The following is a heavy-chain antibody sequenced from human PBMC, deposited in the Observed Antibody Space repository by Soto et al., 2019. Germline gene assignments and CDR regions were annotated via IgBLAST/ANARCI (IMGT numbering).Heavy chain of an antibody. CDR3: ARDRGYGSPFDY. J-gene: IGHJ4*02. CDR1: GFTFSSYW. V-gene: IGHV3-74*03. D-gene: IGHD5-12*01. CDR2: INNDGSSA. Sequence: PGGSLRLSCAASGFTFSSYWIHWVRQAPGKGPVWVSLINNDGSSAEYADSVKGRFTISRDNAKNTLYLQMNSLRAEDTAVYYCARDRGYGSPFDYWGQGTLVTVSS.